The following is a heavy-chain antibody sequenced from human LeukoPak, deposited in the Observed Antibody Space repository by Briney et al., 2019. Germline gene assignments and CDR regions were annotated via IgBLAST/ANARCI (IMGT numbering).Heavy chain of an antibody. CDR1: GFTFSSYA. CDR2: IPYDGSNK. V-gene: IGHV3-30*04. D-gene: IGHD5-18*01. J-gene: IGHJ4*02. Sequence: GGSLRLSCAASGFTFSSYAMHWVRQAPGKGLEWVAVIPYDGSNKYYADSVKGRFTISRDNSKNTLYLQMNSLRAEDTAVYYCARVDTAMLYFDYWGQGTLVTVSS. CDR3: ARVDTAMLYFDY.